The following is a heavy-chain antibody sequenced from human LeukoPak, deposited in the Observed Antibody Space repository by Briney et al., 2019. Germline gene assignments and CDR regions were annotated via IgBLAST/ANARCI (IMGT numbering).Heavy chain of an antibody. Sequence: ASVKVSCKASGYTFTSYGISWVRQAPGQGLEGMGWISAYNGNTNYAQKLQGRVTMTTDTSTSTAYMELRSLRSDDTAVYYCARYDFWSGYYYFDYWGQGTLVTVSS. D-gene: IGHD3-3*01. V-gene: IGHV1-18*01. CDR1: GYTFTSYG. J-gene: IGHJ4*02. CDR3: ARYDFWSGYYYFDY. CDR2: ISAYNGNT.